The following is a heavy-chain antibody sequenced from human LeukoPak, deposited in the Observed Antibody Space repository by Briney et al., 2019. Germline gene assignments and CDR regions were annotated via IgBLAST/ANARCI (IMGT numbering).Heavy chain of an antibody. CDR1: GYTFTGYY. V-gene: IGHV1-2*06. D-gene: IGHD3-3*01. CDR3: ARDRTIFGVVPGY. J-gene: IGHJ4*02. Sequence: ASVKVSCKASGYTFTGYYMHWVRQAPGQGLEWMGRINPNSGGTNYAQKFQGRVTMTRDTSISTAYMELSRLRSDDTAVYYCARDRTIFGVVPGYWGQGTLVTVSS. CDR2: INPNSGGT.